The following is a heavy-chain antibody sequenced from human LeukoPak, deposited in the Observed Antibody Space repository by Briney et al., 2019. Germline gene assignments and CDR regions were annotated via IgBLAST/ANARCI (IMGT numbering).Heavy chain of an antibody. D-gene: IGHD3-3*01. Sequence: SETLSLTCAVYGGSFSGYYWSWIRQPPGKGLEWIGEINHSGSTNYNPSLKSQVTISVDTSKNQFSLKLSSVTAADTAVYYCARGKAETIFGVARFDYRGQGTLVTVSS. V-gene: IGHV4-34*01. J-gene: IGHJ4*02. CDR3: ARGKAETIFGVARFDY. CDR1: GGSFSGYY. CDR2: INHSGST.